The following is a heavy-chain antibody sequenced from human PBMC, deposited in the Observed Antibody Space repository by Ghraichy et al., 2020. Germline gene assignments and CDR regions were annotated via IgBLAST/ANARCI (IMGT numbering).Heavy chain of an antibody. J-gene: IGHJ2*01. CDR3: ARDRYCSGCTCTDDWYFDL. D-gene: IGHD2-15*01. CDR1: GFTFSSYG. V-gene: IGHV3-33*01. CDR2: IWYDRTNK. Sequence: GESLNISCAASGFTFSSYGMHWVRQAPGKGLEWVAVIWYDRTNKYYADSVKGRFTISRDNSKNTLYLQMKSLRAEDTAVYYCARDRYCSGCTCTDDWYFDLWGRGTLVTVSS.